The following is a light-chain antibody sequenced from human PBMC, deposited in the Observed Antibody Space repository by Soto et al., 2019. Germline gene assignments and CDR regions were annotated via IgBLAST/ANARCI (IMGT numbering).Light chain of an antibody. CDR3: QLYNSWSYT. J-gene: IGKJ2*01. Sequence: ITKCAATVLASTGERGPLTCRDTQSVHTNLAWYQQKPGQAPRVLIYDACTRATGIRASFSGSGSGTEFTLTIRSLQSEDSAVYYCQLYNSWSYTFGQGTKVDI. V-gene: IGKV3D-15*01. CDR2: DAC. CDR1: QSVHTN.